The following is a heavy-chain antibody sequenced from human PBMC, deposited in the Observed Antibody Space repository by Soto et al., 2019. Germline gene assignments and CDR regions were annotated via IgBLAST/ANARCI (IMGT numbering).Heavy chain of an antibody. J-gene: IGHJ4*02. Sequence: SLRLSCGVSGFTFGDYYMAWIRQAPGKGLEWISYISSSGGTIYYSDSVKGRFTISRDNAKNSPYLQMNSLRAEDTAVYYCARDPLISGSGWDHWGQGTLVTVSS. CDR1: GFTFGDYY. D-gene: IGHD6-19*01. V-gene: IGHV3-11*01. CDR2: ISSSGGTI. CDR3: ARDPLISGSGWDH.